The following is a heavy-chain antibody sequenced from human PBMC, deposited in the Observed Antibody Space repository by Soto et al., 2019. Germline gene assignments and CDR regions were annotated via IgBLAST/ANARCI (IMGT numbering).Heavy chain of an antibody. CDR1: GFSLTSPVMC. D-gene: IGHD1-20*01. V-gene: IGHV2-70*13. Sequence: GPTLVNPTDTLTLTCTFSGFSLTSPVMCVSWIRQSPGKALEWLALIERDDDDKYYSTSLKTRLTISKDTRKNQVVLTMANMEPADTANYYCERSIRGPRRFNGMDVWGQGTKVTVYS. J-gene: IGHJ6*02. CDR2: IERDDDDK. CDR3: ERSIRGPRRFNGMDV.